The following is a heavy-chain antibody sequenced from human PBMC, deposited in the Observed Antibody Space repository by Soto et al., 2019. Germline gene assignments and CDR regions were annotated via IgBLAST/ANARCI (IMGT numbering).Heavy chain of an antibody. D-gene: IGHD3-3*01. CDR1: GFTFNTHS. CDR2: ISSTGSYI. J-gene: IGHJ4*02. CDR3: ARKGADFGVVTPFDS. V-gene: IGHV3-21*02. Sequence: EVQLVESGGGLVKPGGSLRLSCAASGFTFNTHSVNWVRQAPGKGLEWVSSISSTGSYIYYADSVKGRFTISRDNAKNSLYLQMNSLRAEDTAVYFCARKGADFGVVTPFDSWGQGVLVTVSS.